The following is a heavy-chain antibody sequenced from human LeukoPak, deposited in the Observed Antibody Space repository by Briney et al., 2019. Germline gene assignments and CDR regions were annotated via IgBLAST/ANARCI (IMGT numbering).Heavy chain of an antibody. CDR1: EFTFSSYG. CDR3: ARDKQPAVVRGVIDY. J-gene: IGHJ4*02. V-gene: IGHV3-33*01. Sequence: PGGSLRLSCAASEFTFSSYGMHWVRQAPCKGLEWVAIICYDGSNKYYADSVKGQFTISRDNSKNTLYLQMNSLRAEDTAVYYCARDKQPAVVRGVIDYWGQGTLVTVSS. CDR2: ICYDGSNK. D-gene: IGHD3-10*01.